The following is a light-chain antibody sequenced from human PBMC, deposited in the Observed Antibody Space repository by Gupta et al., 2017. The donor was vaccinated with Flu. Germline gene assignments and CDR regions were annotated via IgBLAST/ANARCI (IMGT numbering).Light chain of an antibody. V-gene: IGLV2-8*01. Sequence: SALTQPPSASGAPGQSVTISCPGTSRDIGGYKYVSWDQQHPGQPPKLMIYEVTERPACVPDRFSGSKSGNTASLTVAGLQAEDEGDYYCSSYAGRSNPWVFGGGTKLTVL. J-gene: IGLJ3*02. CDR2: EVT. CDR1: SRDIGGYKY. CDR3: SSYAGRSNPWV.